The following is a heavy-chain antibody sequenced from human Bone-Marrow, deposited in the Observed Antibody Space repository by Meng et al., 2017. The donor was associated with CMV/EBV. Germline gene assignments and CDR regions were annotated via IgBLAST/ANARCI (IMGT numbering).Heavy chain of an antibody. J-gene: IGHJ6*02. Sequence: GESLKISCKTSGFNFGEYVMNWVRQAPGKGLEWVSFIRSKAYGGTTKYAASVKGRFTMSRDDSKSIAYLQMNSLKTEDTAVYYCTAVTTAGDVWGRGNMVTVSS. CDR3: TAVTTAGDV. V-gene: IGHV3-49*04. D-gene: IGHD4-11*01. CDR1: GFNFGEYV. CDR2: IRSKAYGGTT.